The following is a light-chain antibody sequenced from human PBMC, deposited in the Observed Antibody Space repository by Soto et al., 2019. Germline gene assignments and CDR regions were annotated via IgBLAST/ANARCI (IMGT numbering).Light chain of an antibody. J-gene: IGKJ5*01. Sequence: EIVLTQSPATLSLSPGERPTLSCRASQSVSDYLAWYQQKPGQAPRLXXYDVSNRAAGIPARFSGSGSGTDFTLTISSLEAEDFAAYYCQQRSDWPGPTFGQGTRLEIK. CDR2: DVS. CDR3: QQRSDWPGPT. V-gene: IGKV3-11*01. CDR1: QSVSDY.